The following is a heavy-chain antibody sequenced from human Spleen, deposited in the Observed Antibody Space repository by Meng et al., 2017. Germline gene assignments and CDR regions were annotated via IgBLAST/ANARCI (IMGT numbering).Heavy chain of an antibody. J-gene: IGHJ4*02. CDR2: INAGTGNT. D-gene: IGHD1-26*01. Sequence: ASVKVSCKASGYTFTNHAIHWVRQAPGQRLEWMGWINAGTGNTKCSQKFQGRVTISMDTSATTAYMDLSSLRSEDTALYYCVRDVRGGAFYYWGQGTMVTVSS. CDR1: GYTFTNHA. V-gene: IGHV1-3*01. CDR3: VRDVRGGAFYY.